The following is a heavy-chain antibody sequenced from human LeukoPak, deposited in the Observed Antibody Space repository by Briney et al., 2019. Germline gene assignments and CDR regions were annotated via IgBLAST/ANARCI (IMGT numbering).Heavy chain of an antibody. CDR1: GGSFCGYY. CDR2: INHSGST. Sequence: SETLSLTCAVYGGSFCGYYWSWIRQPPGKGMEWIGEINHSGSTNYNPSLKSRVTISVDTSKNQFSLKLSSVTAADTAVYYCARGHWGLWFGEYYFDYWGRGTLVTVSS. V-gene: IGHV4-34*01. D-gene: IGHD3-10*01. CDR3: ARGHWGLWFGEYYFDY. J-gene: IGHJ4*02.